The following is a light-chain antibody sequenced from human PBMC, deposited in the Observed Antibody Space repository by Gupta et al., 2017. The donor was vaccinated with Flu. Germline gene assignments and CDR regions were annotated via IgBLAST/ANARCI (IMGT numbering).Light chain of an antibody. Sequence: QSVLTQPPSVSGAPGQTVTISCTGTSANLGAGSGVHWYQQIPGGAPNLLIPLNNNRHSGVPARFSGSKSGTSASLTITGLPAEEEGYYYCHSYDRGRAGRGVFGGGTKLTVL. V-gene: IGLV1-40*01. J-gene: IGLJ3*02. CDR3: HSYDRGRAGRGV. CDR1: SANLGAGSG. CDR2: LNN.